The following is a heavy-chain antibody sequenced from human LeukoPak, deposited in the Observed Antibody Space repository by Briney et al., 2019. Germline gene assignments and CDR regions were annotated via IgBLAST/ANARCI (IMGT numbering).Heavy chain of an antibody. D-gene: IGHD1-1*01. J-gene: IGHJ6*03. Sequence: ASVKVSCKAAGYSLTGFYLYWLRPAPGQGPQWMGWINPNSGDTNYAQKYEGRVSMTRDTSISTAYTELSGLSSDDTAVYYCARGVRRSAGKLHRSGNYYMDVWGKGTTVIVSS. V-gene: IGHV1-2*02. CDR1: GYSLTGFY. CDR3: ARGVRRSAGKLHRSGNYYMDV. CDR2: INPNSGDT.